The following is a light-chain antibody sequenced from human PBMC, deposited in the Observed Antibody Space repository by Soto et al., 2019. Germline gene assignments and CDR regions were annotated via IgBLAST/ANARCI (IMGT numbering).Light chain of an antibody. Sequence: EIVLTQSPGSLSLSPGEGATLSCRASQSVSISFFSWYQQKPGQAPSLLIYGASRRATGVPDRFSGSGSGTDFTLSISRLAPEAFAVYYCQQYESSVTFGQGTKVEIK. V-gene: IGKV3-20*01. J-gene: IGKJ1*01. CDR3: QQYESSVT. CDR2: GAS. CDR1: QSVSISF.